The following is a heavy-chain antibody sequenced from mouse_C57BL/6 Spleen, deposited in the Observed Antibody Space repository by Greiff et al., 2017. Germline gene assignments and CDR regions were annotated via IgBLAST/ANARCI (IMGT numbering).Heavy chain of an antibody. CDR2: ISSGGDYI. J-gene: IGHJ3*01. V-gene: IGHV5-9-1*02. D-gene: IGHD2-4*01. CDR3: TRGYDYSWFAY. CDR1: GFTFSSYA. Sequence: EVQGVESGEGLVKPGGSLKLSCAASGFTFSSYAMSWVRQTPEKRLEWVAYISSGGDYIYYADTVKGRFTISRDNARNTLYLQMSSLKSEDTAMYYCTRGYDYSWFAYWGQGTLVTVSA.